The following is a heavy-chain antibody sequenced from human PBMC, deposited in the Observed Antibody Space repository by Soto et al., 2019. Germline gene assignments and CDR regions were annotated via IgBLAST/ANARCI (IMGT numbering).Heavy chain of an antibody. CDR1: GGSFNSGDYY. Sequence: SETLSLTCTVSGGSFNSGDYYWSWIRQYPGKGLEFIGYISYSGSTYYNPSLRSRVAISIDTSKNQFSLHLTSVTAADTAVFYFARASLVGRATPNGNLFDPWGQGTLVTVSS. CDR3: ARASLVGRATPNGNLFDP. D-gene: IGHD2-8*02. CDR2: ISYSGST. J-gene: IGHJ5*02. V-gene: IGHV4-31*03.